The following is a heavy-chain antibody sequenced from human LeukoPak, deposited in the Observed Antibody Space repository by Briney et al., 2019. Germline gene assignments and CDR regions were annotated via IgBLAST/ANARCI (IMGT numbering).Heavy chain of an antibody. Sequence: ASVKVSCKASGYTFTDYHMHWVRQAPGQGLEWMGWINPNSGGTNYAQKFQGRVTMTRDTSISTAYMELSRLKSDGTAVYYCARGRSYSSSWGGFDYWGQGTLVTVSS. CDR3: ARGRSYSSSWGGFDY. CDR2: INPNSGGT. D-gene: IGHD6-13*01. V-gene: IGHV1-2*02. CDR1: GYTFTDYH. J-gene: IGHJ4*02.